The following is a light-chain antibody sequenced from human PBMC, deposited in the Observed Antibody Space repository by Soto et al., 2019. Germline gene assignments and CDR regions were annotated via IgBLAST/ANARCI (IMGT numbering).Light chain of an antibody. CDR3: QQRSNWPPYT. J-gene: IGKJ2*01. V-gene: IGKV3-11*01. Sequence: EIVLTQSPATMSLSPGERATLSCRASQSVSRYLAWYQQNPGQAPRLLIYDASNRSTGIPARFSGSGSGTDFTLTISSLEPEDFAVYYCQQRSNWPPYTFGQWTKLSIK. CDR1: QSVSRY. CDR2: DAS.